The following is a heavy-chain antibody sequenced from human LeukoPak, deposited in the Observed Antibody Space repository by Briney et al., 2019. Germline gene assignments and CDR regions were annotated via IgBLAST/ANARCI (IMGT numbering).Heavy chain of an antibody. V-gene: IGHV3-48*04. D-gene: IGHD1-26*01. CDR1: GFTFSSYS. J-gene: IGHJ4*02. CDR2: ISSSSSTI. CDR3: ARVDWEGSGSYYFDY. Sequence: PGGSLRLSCAASGFTFSSYSMNWVRQAPGKGLEWVSYISSSSSTIYYADSVKGQFTISRDNAKNSLYLQMNSLRAEDTAVYYCARVDWEGSGSYYFDYWGQGTLVTVSS.